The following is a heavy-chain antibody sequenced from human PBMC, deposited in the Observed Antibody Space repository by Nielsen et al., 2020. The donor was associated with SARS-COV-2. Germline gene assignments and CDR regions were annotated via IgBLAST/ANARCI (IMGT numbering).Heavy chain of an antibody. CDR2: MSYDGSNK. CDR3: ARDWSRAADV. D-gene: IGHD2-15*01. Sequence: GESLKISCAASGFTFSSYGMHWVRQAPGKGPEWVAVMSYDGSNKYYADSVKGRFTISRDNSKNTLYLQMSSLRVEDTAVYYCARDWSRAADVWGQGTMVTVSS. CDR1: GFTFSSYG. V-gene: IGHV3-30*03. J-gene: IGHJ3*01.